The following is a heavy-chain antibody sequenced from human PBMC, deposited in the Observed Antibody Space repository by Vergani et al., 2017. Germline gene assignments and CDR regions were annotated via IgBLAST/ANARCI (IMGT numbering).Heavy chain of an antibody. D-gene: IGHD1-1*01. CDR2: IYPADSDT. CDR1: EYSFGNYW. CDR3: ARHTTYTDS. J-gene: IGHJ4*02. V-gene: IGHV5-51*01. Sequence: EVELVQSGPEMRKPGESLKIYCKGSEYSFGNYWIGWVRQMPGKGLEWMGIIYPADSDTRYSTSFQGQVTISADKSISTAFLQWDSLKASDTALYYCARHTTYTDSWGQGTLVTVSS.